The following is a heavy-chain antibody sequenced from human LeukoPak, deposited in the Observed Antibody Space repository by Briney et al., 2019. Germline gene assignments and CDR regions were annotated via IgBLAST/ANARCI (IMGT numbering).Heavy chain of an antibody. J-gene: IGHJ5*02. D-gene: IGHD6-6*01. Sequence: GGSLRLSCAASGFTFSSYWMSWVRQAPGKGLEWVANIKQDGSEKYYVDSVKGRFTISRDNAKNSLYLQMNSLRAEDTAVYYCAGAIGSYSSSWSWFDPWGQGTLVTVSS. CDR3: AGAIGSYSSSWSWFDP. CDR2: IKQDGSEK. V-gene: IGHV3-7*01. CDR1: GFTFSSYW.